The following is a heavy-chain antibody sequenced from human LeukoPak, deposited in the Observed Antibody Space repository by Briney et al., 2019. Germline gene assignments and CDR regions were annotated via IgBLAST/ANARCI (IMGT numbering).Heavy chain of an antibody. CDR3: ARERSNYYYMDV. V-gene: IGHV3-53*01. D-gene: IGHD3/OR15-3a*01. Sequence: GSLRLSCAASGFTVSSNYMSWVRQAPGKGLEWVSVSGGSTYYADSVKGRFTISRDNSKNTLYLQMNSLRAEDTAVYYCARERSNYYYMDVWGKGTTVTVSS. CDR1: GFTVSSNY. J-gene: IGHJ6*03. CDR2: SGGST.